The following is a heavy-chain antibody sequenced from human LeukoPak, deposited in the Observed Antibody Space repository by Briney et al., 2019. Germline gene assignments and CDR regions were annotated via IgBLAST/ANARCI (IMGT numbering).Heavy chain of an antibody. CDR2: IRSKTDGGAR. CDR1: GFTFSNAW. CDR3: TTLSSRTKNDY. Sequence: PGGSLRLSCAASGFTFSNAWMTWVRQAPGKGLDLVGRIRSKTDGGARDYAAPVKGRFTISREDSKNTMYLQMDSLKTEDTAVYYCTTLSSRTKNDYWGQGTLVTVSS. J-gene: IGHJ4*02. D-gene: IGHD3-16*01. V-gene: IGHV3-15*01.